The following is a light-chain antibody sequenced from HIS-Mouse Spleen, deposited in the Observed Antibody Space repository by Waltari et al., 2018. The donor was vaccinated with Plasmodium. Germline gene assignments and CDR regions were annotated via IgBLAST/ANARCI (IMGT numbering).Light chain of an antibody. Sequence: EIVMTQSPATLSVSPGERATLSCRASQSVSSNLALYQQKPGQAPMLLIYGASTRATGIPARVSGSGSGTEFTLTISSLQSEDLAVYYCQQYNNWSFTFGPGTKVDIK. V-gene: IGKV3-15*01. CDR1: QSVSSN. CDR3: QQYNNWSFT. CDR2: GAS. J-gene: IGKJ3*01.